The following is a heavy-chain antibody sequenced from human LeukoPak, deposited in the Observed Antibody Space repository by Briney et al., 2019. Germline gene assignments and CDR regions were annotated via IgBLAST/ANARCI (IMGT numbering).Heavy chain of an antibody. Sequence: GGSLRLSCAASGFTFSSYAMHWVRQAPGKGLEWVAVISYDGSNKYYADSVKGRFTISRDNSKNTLYLQMNSLRAEDTAVYYCARGPVDDGSFFDYWGQGTLVTVSS. CDR3: ARGPVDDGSFFDY. CDR1: GFTFSSYA. D-gene: IGHD4-23*01. CDR2: ISYDGSNK. V-gene: IGHV3-30-3*01. J-gene: IGHJ4*02.